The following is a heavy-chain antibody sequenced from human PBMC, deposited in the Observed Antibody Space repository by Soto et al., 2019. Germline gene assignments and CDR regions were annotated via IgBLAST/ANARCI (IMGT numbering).Heavy chain of an antibody. CDR3: ARERCSSTSCYKGPFYYYGLDV. CDR1: GSIFTTYG. J-gene: IGHJ6*02. D-gene: IGHD2-2*02. V-gene: IGHV1-18*01. CDR2: ISAYNGNT. Sequence: GASVKVSCKASGSIFTTYGMSWVRQAPGQGLEWMGWISAYNGNTKYAQKFQGRVTMTTDTSTSTAYMELRSLRSDDTAVYYCARERCSSTSCYKGPFYYYGLDVWGQGTTVTVS.